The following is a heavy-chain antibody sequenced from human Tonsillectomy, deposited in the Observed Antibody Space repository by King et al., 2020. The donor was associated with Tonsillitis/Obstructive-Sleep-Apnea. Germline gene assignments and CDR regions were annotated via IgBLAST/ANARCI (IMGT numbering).Heavy chain of an antibody. J-gene: IGHJ3*02. CDR2: ISYDGSNK. CDR3: ARDGIYDSSGYADAFDI. CDR1: GFTFSNYA. D-gene: IGHD3-22*01. V-gene: IGHV3-30*04. Sequence: VQLVESGGGVVQPGRSLRLSCAASGFTFSNYAIHWVRQAPGKGLEWVAVISYDGSNKYYADSVKGRFTISRDNSRNTLDLQMNSLRDEDTAVYYCARDGIYDSSGYADAFDIWGQGTVVTVSS.